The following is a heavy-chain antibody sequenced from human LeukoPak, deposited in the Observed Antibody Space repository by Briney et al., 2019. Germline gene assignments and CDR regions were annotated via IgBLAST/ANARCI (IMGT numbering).Heavy chain of an antibody. V-gene: IGHV4-34*01. CDR1: SGSFSGYY. Sequence: SETLSLTCAVYSGSFSGYYWSWIRQPPGKGLEWIGEVNHSGSTNYNPSLKSRVTISVDTSKNQFSLKLSSVTAADTAVYHCARGLTTVTTFNWFDPWGQGTLVTVSS. D-gene: IGHD4-17*01. CDR2: VNHSGST. CDR3: ARGLTTVTTFNWFDP. J-gene: IGHJ5*02.